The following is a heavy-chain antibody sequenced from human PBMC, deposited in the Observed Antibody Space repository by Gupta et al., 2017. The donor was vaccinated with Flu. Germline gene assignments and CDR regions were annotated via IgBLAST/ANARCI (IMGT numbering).Heavy chain of an antibody. CDR1: GFPFVRFA. D-gene: IGHD1-1*01. Sequence: EVQLLESGGGSVQPGGSLRLSCAASGFPFVRFAMSWVRQAPGKGLEWVSSVDAFGGSPFYADSVKGRFIISRDNSKNTLFLQMTSLRAEDTAVYYCAKVSSRTFIYVADYWGQGTLVSVSS. CDR2: VDAFGGSP. J-gene: IGHJ4*02. CDR3: AKVSSRTFIYVADY. V-gene: IGHV3-23*01.